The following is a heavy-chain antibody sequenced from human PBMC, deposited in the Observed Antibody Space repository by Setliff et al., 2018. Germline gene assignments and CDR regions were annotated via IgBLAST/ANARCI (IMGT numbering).Heavy chain of an antibody. V-gene: IGHV4-4*07. D-gene: IGHD5-18*01. CDR3: VRSMPDTANFDY. CDR1: GGSISGYY. J-gene: IGHJ4*02. CDR2: ISTSGST. Sequence: SETLSLTCTVSGGSISGYYWSWIRQPAGKGLEWIGRISTSGSTNYNPSLKSRLIMSVDTSKNQFSLKVTSVTAADTAVYYCVRSMPDTANFDYWGQGTLVTVSS.